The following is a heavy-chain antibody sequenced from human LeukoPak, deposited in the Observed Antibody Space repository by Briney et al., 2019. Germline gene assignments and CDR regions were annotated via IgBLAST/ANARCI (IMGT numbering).Heavy chain of an antibody. J-gene: IGHJ5*02. D-gene: IGHD3-3*01. CDR2: INHSGST. CDR3: ARGAVLRFLEWLRNWFDP. Sequence: SETLSLTCAVYGGSFSGYYWSWIRQPPGKGLKWFGEINHSGSTNYNPSLKSRVTISVDTSKNQFSLKLSSVTAADTAVYYCARGAVLRFLEWLRNWFDPWGQGTLVTVSS. V-gene: IGHV4-34*01. CDR1: GGSFSGYY.